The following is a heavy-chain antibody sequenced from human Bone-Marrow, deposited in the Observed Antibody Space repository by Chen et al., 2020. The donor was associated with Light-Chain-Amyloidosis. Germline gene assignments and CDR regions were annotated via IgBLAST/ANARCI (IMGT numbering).Heavy chain of an antibody. CDR2: VSSSSNYI. Sequence: RLVESGGGLVKPGESLRLPCAASGFSFNTYSMNWVRQAPGKGLEWVSSVSSSSNYIYYADSVKGRFTISRDNARNSLYLQMDSLRVEDTATYYCVRDGQWLAQPFDFWGQGTLVAVSS. CDR1: GFSFNTYS. J-gene: IGHJ4*02. V-gene: IGHV3-21*02. CDR3: VRDGQWLAQPFDF. D-gene: IGHD6-19*01.